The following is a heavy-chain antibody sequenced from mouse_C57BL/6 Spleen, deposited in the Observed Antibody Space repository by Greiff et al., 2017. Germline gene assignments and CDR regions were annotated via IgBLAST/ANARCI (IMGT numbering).Heavy chain of an antibody. CDR3: ARGTTVVEDFDV. D-gene: IGHD1-1*01. V-gene: IGHV1-82*01. CDR1: GYAFSSSW. J-gene: IGHJ1*03. CDR2: IYPGDGDT. Sequence: VQLVESGPELVKPGASVKISCKASGYAFSSSWMNWVKQRPGKGLEWIGRIYPGDGDTNYNGKFKGKATLTADKSSSTAYMQLSSLTSEDSAVYFCARGTTVVEDFDVWGTGTTVTVSS.